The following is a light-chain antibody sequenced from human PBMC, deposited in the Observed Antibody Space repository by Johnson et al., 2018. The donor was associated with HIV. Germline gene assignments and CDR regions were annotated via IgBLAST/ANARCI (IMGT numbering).Light chain of an antibody. CDR1: SSNIGTNY. Sequence: QSVLSQPPSASAAPGQKVTISCSGSSSNIGTNYVSWYHQFPGTAPKLLIYENNKRPSGIPDRFSGSKSGTSATLGITGLQTGDEADYYCGTWDSSLSAHFVFGTGTKIPVL. CDR2: ENN. J-gene: IGLJ1*01. V-gene: IGLV1-51*02. CDR3: GTWDSSLSAHFV.